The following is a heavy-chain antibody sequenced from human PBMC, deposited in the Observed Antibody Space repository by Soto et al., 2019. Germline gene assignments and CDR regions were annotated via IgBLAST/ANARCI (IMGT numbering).Heavy chain of an antibody. CDR2: ISGSGGST. V-gene: IGHV3-23*01. Sequence: GGPLRLSCAASGFTFSSYAMSWARQAPGKGLKWVSAISGSGGSTYYADSVKGRFTISRDNSKNTLYLQMNSLRAEDTAVYYCAKAVVVVPAAMCDYWGQGTLVTVSS. CDR3: AKAVVVVPAAMCDY. CDR1: GFTFSSYA. D-gene: IGHD2-2*01. J-gene: IGHJ4*02.